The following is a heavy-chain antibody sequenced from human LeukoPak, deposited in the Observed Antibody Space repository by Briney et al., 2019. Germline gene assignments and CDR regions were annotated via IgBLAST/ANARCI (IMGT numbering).Heavy chain of an antibody. J-gene: IGHJ6*03. CDR3: ARDLEVRGTYYYYYMDV. CDR1: GYTFTSYG. V-gene: IGHV1-18*01. CDR2: IRAYNGNT. Sequence: ASVKVSCKASGYTFTSYGISWVRQAPGQGLEWMGWIRAYNGNTNYAQKLQGRVTMTTDTSTSTAYMELRSLRSDDTAVYSCARDLEVRGTYYYYYMDVWGKGTTVTVSS. D-gene: IGHD3-10*01.